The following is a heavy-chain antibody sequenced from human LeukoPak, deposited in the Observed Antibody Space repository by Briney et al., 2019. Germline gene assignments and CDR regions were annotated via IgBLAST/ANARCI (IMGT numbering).Heavy chain of an antibody. CDR3: ARDVVVVILDRINSLAY. CDR2: ISSSSSTI. V-gene: IGHV3-48*01. CDR1: GFTFTSYW. D-gene: IGHD3-22*01. Sequence: GGSLRLSCAASGFTFTSYWIHWVRQVPGKGLEWVSYISSSSSTIYYADSVKGRFTISRDNSKNTLYLQMNSLRAEDTAVYYCARDVVVVILDRINSLAYWGQGTLVTVSS. J-gene: IGHJ4*02.